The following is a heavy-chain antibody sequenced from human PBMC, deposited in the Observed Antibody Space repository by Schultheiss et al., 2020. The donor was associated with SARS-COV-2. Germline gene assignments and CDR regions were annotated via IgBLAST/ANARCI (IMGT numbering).Heavy chain of an antibody. CDR1: GGSFSGYY. V-gene: IGHV4-34*01. CDR3: ARAVDYGGPNNWFDP. J-gene: IGHJ5*02. Sequence: SQTLSLTCAVYGGSFSGYYWSWIRQPPGKGLEWIGYIYYSGSTYYNPSLKSRVTISVDTSKNQFSLKLTSVTAADTAVYYCARAVDYGGPNNWFDPWGQGTLVTVSS. CDR2: IYYSGST. D-gene: IGHD4-23*01.